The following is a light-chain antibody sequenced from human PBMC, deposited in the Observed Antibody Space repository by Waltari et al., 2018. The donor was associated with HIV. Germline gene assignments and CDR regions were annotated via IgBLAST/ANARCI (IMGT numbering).Light chain of an antibody. Sequence: EIVLTQSPATLSLSPGQRATLSCRASQSIGSCLAWYQQKPGQAPRLLIFDASNKDTGTPARFSGSGSGTDFTLTISSLEAEDFAVYYCQQRTPVAFGQGTRLEIK. V-gene: IGKV3-11*01. CDR1: QSIGSC. CDR3: QQRTPVA. J-gene: IGKJ5*01. CDR2: DAS.